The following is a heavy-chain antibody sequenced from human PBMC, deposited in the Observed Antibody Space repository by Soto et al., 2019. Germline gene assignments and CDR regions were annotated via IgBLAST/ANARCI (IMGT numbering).Heavy chain of an antibody. J-gene: IGHJ4*02. Sequence: EVQLLESGGGLVQPGGSLTLSCEASGFTFSTYAMSWVRQAPGKGLEWVSAIRSSGDSTDYADSVKGRFTISRDNSDNTLYLQVNSVRGDDTAVYCCVKVDGLKFGSGRWVFDFWGQGNLFIVSA. D-gene: IGHD3-10*01. CDR1: GFTFSTYA. CDR2: IRSSGDST. CDR3: VKVDGLKFGSGRWVFDF. V-gene: IGHV3-23*01.